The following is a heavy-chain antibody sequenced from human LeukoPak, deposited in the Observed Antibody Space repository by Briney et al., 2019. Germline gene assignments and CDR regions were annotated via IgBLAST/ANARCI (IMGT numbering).Heavy chain of an antibody. J-gene: IGHJ5*02. V-gene: IGHV4-39*01. D-gene: IGHD3-22*01. CDR3: ARGSGTYYYDSGGYLNWFDP. Sequence: PSETRSLTCTVSGGSISSSGYYWGWLRQPPGKGLEWIGTVYYAGSTYYNLSLKSRVTISEGTSRNQFSLKLNSVTAADTAVYYCARGSGTYYYDSGGYLNWFDPWGQGILVTVSS. CDR2: VYYAGST. CDR1: GGSISSSGYY.